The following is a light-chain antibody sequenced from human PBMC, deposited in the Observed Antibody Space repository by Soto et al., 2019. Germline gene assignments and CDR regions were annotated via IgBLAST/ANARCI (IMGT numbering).Light chain of an antibody. Sequence: EIVLTQSPATLSLSPGERATLSCRASQSVSSYLAWYQQKPGQAPRLLIYDASKRATGIPARFSGSGSGTDFTLTISSLEPEDVGVYYCQQRSNWPPTWTVGQGTKVEIK. V-gene: IGKV3-11*01. J-gene: IGKJ1*01. CDR3: QQRSNWPPTWT. CDR1: QSVSSY. CDR2: DAS.